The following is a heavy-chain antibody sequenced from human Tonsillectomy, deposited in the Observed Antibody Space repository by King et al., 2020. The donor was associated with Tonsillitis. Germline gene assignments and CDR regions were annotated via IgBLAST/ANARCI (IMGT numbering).Heavy chain of an antibody. J-gene: IGHJ4*02. CDR1: GGSISSYY. Sequence: LQLQESGPGLVKPSETLSLTCTVSGGSISSYYWSWIRQPPGKGLEWIGYIYDSGSTNYNPPLKSRGTISVDTSKNQLSLKLSSVTAADTAVYYCARGPNIAAAGTGYYFDYWGQGTLVTVSS. CDR2: IYDSGST. V-gene: IGHV4-59*01. D-gene: IGHD6-13*01. CDR3: ARGPNIAAAGTGYYFDY.